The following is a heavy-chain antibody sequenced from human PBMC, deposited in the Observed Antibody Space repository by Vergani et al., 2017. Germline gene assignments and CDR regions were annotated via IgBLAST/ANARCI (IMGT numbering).Heavy chain of an antibody. V-gene: IGHV3-23*01. CDR2: ISGSGGST. J-gene: IGHJ3*02. D-gene: IGHD3-3*01. CDR1: GFTFSSYA. Sequence: EVQLLESRGGLVQPGGSLRLSCAASGFTFSSYAMSWVRQAPGKGLEWVSAISGSGGSTYYADSVKGRFTISRDNSKNTLYLQMNSLRAEDTAVYYCAKDRITIFGVVIDAFDIWGQGTMVTVSS. CDR3: AKDRITIFGVVIDAFDI.